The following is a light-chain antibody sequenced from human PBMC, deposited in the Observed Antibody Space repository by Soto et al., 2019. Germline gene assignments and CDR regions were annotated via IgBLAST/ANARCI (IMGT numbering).Light chain of an antibody. Sequence: DIQMTQSPSTLSASVGDRVTIACRASQSISNWLAWYQQKPGKAPNLLIYKALSLESGVPSRFSGSGSGTEFTLTICSLQPDDFATYYCQQYYTSPITFGQGTRLEIK. V-gene: IGKV1-5*03. CDR1: QSISNW. CDR2: KAL. CDR3: QQYYTSPIT. J-gene: IGKJ5*01.